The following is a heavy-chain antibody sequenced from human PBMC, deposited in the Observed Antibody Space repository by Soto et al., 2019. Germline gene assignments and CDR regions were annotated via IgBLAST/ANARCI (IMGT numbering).Heavy chain of an antibody. CDR3: VWSLRFLEWLYFDY. CDR2: ISYDGSNK. J-gene: IGHJ4*02. D-gene: IGHD3-3*01. CDR1: GFTFSSYA. V-gene: IGHV3-30-3*01. Sequence: PGGSLRLSCAASGFTFSSYAMHWVRQAPGKGLEWVAVISYDGSNKYYADSVKGRFTISRDNSKNTLYLQMNSLRAEDTAVYYCVWSLRFLEWLYFDYWGQGTLVTVSS.